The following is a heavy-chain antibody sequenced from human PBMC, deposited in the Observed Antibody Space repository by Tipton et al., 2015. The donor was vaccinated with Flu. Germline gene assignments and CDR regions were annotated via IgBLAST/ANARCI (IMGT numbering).Heavy chain of an antibody. CDR3: VGGSGWLSDH. Sequence: SLRLSCAGSGFTFSTFWMNWVRQAPGKGLEWVATIRQDGSETYYVDSVKGRFTISRDNAKNSLYLQMNNLRAEDTAVYFCVGGSGWLSDHWGQGTLATVSS. V-gene: IGHV3-7*01. D-gene: IGHD6-19*01. CDR1: GFTFSTFW. J-gene: IGHJ4*02. CDR2: IRQDGSET.